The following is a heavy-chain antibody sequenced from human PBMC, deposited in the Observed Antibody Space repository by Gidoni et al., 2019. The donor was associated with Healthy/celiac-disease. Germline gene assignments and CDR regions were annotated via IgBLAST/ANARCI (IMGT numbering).Heavy chain of an antibody. Sequence: QVQLVQSGAAVKKPGSSVKVSCKASGGTFRSYTISWVRQAPGQGLEWMGRIIPILGIANYAQKFQGRVTITADKSTSTAYMELSSLRSEDTAVYYCARDRGSGWSNWFDPWGQGTLVTVSS. CDR3: ARDRGSGWSNWFDP. J-gene: IGHJ5*02. CDR2: IIPILGIA. CDR1: GGTFRSYT. D-gene: IGHD6-19*01. V-gene: IGHV1-69*08.